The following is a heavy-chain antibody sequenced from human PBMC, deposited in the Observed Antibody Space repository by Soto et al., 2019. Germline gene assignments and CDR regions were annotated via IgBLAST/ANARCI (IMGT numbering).Heavy chain of an antibody. V-gene: IGHV3-30*18. CDR2: ISYDGGDK. D-gene: IGHD2-2*01. Sequence: GSLRLSCGASGFTFTSYGMHWVRQAPGKGLEWVAVISYDGGDKYYADSVKGRFTISRDNSKNTLYLQMNSLRAEDTAMYYCAKASGYCSSSTCSRLIYYYYGMDVWGQGTTVTVSS. CDR3: AKASGYCSSSTCSRLIYYYYGMDV. J-gene: IGHJ6*02. CDR1: GFTFTSYG.